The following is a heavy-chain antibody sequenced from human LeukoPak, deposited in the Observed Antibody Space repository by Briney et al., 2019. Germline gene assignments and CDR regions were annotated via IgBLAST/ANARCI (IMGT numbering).Heavy chain of an antibody. CDR3: VKGAQQWLPQTYFDS. CDR1: GFNFRDYG. V-gene: IGHV3-21*01. CDR2: ITSSSTYT. J-gene: IGHJ4*02. Sequence: GGSLRLSCAASGFNFRDYGMHWVRQAPGKVLEWVSSITSSSTYTFYADSVKGRFTISRDNARNSLYLQMNSLRAEDTAVYYCVKGAQQWLPQTYFDSWGQGTLVTVSS. D-gene: IGHD6-19*01.